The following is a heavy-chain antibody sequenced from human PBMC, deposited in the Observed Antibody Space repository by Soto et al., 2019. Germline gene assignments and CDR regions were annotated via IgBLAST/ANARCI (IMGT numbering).Heavy chain of an antibody. J-gene: IGHJ4*02. CDR2: INPNGGST. CDR1: GYTFTSFY. CDR3: ARGLTSGDY. D-gene: IGHD3-9*01. V-gene: IGHV1-46*01. Sequence: QVQLVQSGAEVKNPGASVKVSCKASGYTFTSFYIHWVRQAPGQGLEWMSIINPNGGSTNYAQNLQGRVTLTRDTFTITVYMELSSLRSEDTAVFYCARGLTSGDYWGQGTLVTVSS.